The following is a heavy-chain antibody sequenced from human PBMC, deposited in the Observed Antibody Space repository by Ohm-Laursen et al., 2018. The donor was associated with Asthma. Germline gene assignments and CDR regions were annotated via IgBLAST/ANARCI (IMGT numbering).Heavy chain of an antibody. J-gene: IGHJ4*02. CDR3: ARGSGYHIF. CDR1: GASIGNGGYY. V-gene: IGHV4-31*02. D-gene: IGHD3-3*01. Sequence: ILSLTCTVSGASIGNGGYYWSWMRQHPGKGPEWIGYIYYSGSTNYNPSLESRLTISVDTSQNQFFLTLSSVTAADTAVYYCARGSGYHIFWGQGTLVTVSS. CDR2: IYYSGST.